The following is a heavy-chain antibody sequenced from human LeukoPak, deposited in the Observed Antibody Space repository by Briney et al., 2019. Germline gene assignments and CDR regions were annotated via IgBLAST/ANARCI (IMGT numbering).Heavy chain of an antibody. CDR2: ISGSGGSL. CDR1: GFAFSSYT. J-gene: IGHJ3*02. CDR3: AKDSHNDSSGYGDAFDI. D-gene: IGHD3-22*01. V-gene: IGHV3-23*01. Sequence: PGGSLRLSCAASGFAFSSYTMNWVRQAPGKGLEWVSAISGSGGSLYYADSVKGRFTISRDISKSTLYLQTNSLRAEDTAVYYCAKDSHNDSSGYGDAFDIWGQGTMVTVSS.